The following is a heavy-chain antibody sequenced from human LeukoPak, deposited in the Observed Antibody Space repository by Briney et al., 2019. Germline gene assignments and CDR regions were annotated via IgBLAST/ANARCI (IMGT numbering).Heavy chain of an antibody. V-gene: IGHV3-30*03. CDR3: ARTYSSTWYDAFDV. Sequence: GGSLRLSCAASGFTFDDYAMHWVRQAPGKGLEWVAVISYDGSNRYYADSVKGRFTISRDNSKDTLYLQMSSLRIEDTAVYYCARTYSSTWYDAFDVWGQGTMVTVSS. J-gene: IGHJ3*01. D-gene: IGHD6-13*01. CDR2: ISYDGSNR. CDR1: GFTFDDYA.